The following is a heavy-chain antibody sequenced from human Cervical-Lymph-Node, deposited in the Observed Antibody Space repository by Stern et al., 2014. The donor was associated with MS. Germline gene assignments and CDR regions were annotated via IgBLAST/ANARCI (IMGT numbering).Heavy chain of an antibody. D-gene: IGHD3-22*01. Sequence: STYYNPSLKSRVTISVDTSKNQFSLKLSSVTAADTAVYYCARDLRYYYDSSGYYYRWFDPWGQGTLVTVSS. CDR2: ST. J-gene: IGHJ5*02. CDR3: ARDLRYYYDSSGYYYRWFDP. V-gene: IGHV4-31*02.